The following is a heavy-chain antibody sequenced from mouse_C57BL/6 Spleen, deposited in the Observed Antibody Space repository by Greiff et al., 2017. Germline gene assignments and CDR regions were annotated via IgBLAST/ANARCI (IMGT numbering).Heavy chain of an antibody. CDR2: IDPEDGDT. V-gene: IGHV14-1*01. CDR1: GFNIKDYY. D-gene: IGHD1-1*01. J-gene: IGHJ1*03. Sequence: EVQLQQSGAELVRPGASVKLSCTASGFNIKDYYMHWVKQRPEQGLEWIGRIDPEDGDTEYAPEFQGKATMTADTSSNTAYLQLSSLTSEDTAVYYDTTVYAYGSSNGYFDVWGTGTTVTVYS. CDR3: TTVYAYGSSNGYFDV.